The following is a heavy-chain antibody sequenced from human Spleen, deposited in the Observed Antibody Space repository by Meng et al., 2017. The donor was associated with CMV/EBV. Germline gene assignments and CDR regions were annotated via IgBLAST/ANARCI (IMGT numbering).Heavy chain of an antibody. D-gene: IGHD2-15*01. Sequence: GGSLRLSCAASGFTFDDYAMHWVRQAPGRGLEWVSGISWNSGNTGYADSVKGRFTVSRDNAKNSLYLQMNSLRPEDTALYYCAKADIVVVVAAYFDYWGQGTLVTVSS. J-gene: IGHJ4*02. CDR1: GFTFDDYA. CDR2: ISWNSGNT. CDR3: AKADIVVVVAAYFDY. V-gene: IGHV3-9*01.